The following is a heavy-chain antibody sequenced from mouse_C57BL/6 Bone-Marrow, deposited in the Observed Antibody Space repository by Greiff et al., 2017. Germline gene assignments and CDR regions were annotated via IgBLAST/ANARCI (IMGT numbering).Heavy chain of an antibody. V-gene: IGHV14-4*01. CDR2: IDPENGDT. D-gene: IGHD5-5*01. CDR1: GFNIKDDY. Sequence: EVKLMESGAELVRPGASVKLSCTASGFNIKDDYMPWVKQRPEQRLEWIGWIDPENGDTEYASKFQGKATITADTYSNTAYLQLSSRTTEDTAVYYCTTLPKNYWGQGTTLTVSS. CDR3: TTLPKNY. J-gene: IGHJ2*01.